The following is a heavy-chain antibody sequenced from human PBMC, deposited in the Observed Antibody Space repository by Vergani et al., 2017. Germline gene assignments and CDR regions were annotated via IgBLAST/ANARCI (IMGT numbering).Heavy chain of an antibody. D-gene: IGHD3-3*01. Sequence: EVQLVEYGGGLVQPGRSLRLSCAASGFTFDDYAMHWVRQAPGKGLEWVSGISWNSGSIGYADSVKGRFTISRDNAKNSLYLQMNSLRAEDTALYYCAKDVTIFGVVTGGLDPWGQGTLVTVSS. V-gene: IGHV3-9*01. CDR3: AKDVTIFGVVTGGLDP. J-gene: IGHJ5*02. CDR1: GFTFDDYA. CDR2: ISWNSGSI.